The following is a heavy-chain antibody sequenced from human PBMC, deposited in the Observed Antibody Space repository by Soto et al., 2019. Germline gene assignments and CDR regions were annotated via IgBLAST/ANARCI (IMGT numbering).Heavy chain of an antibody. D-gene: IGHD6-19*01. J-gene: IGHJ4*02. V-gene: IGHV3-30*18. CDR1: GFTFRIYG. CDR2: MSYDGRQK. Sequence: QVQLVESGGGVVQPGRSLRLSCAASGFTFRIYGMHWVRQAPGKGLEWVAFMSYDGRQKYYADSVKGRFTISRDNSKNTLDLQMNSLATVDTAVYFCSQEAPGGWHFFDNWGQGTLVTVSS. CDR3: SQEAPGGWHFFDN.